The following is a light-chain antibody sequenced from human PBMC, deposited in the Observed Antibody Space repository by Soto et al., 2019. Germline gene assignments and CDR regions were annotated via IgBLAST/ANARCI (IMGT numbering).Light chain of an antibody. V-gene: IGLV2-14*01. Sequence: QSALTQPASVSGSPGQSITISWTGTSSDVGGYNYVSWYQQHPGKAPKLMIYEVSNRPSGVSNRFSGSKSGNTASLTISGLQAEDEADYYCSSYTSSSTRVFGGGTKLT. J-gene: IGLJ3*02. CDR2: EVS. CDR3: SSYTSSSTRV. CDR1: SSDVGGYNY.